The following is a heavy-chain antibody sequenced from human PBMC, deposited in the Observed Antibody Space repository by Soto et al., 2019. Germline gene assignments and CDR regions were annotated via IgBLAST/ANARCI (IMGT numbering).Heavy chain of an antibody. D-gene: IGHD3-9*01. CDR3: TRQYDILTGSYYFDY. CDR2: IRSKANSYAT. Sequence: GGSLRLSCAASGFTFSGSAMHWFRQASGKGLEWVGRIRSKANSYATAYAASVKGRFTISRDDSKNTAYLQMNSLKTEDTAVYYCTRQYDILTGSYYFDYWGQGTLVTVSS. J-gene: IGHJ4*02. V-gene: IGHV3-73*01. CDR1: GFTFSGSA.